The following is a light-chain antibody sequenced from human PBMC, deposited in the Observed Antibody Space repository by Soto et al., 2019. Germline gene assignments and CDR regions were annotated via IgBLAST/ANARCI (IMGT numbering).Light chain of an antibody. CDR3: QQYQRYWT. J-gene: IGKJ1*01. V-gene: IGKV1-5*01. Sequence: DIQLTKSRXTXXXXVXXXVXITXRASQGITGWLAWYQQKPGKAPKLLIFDASTLESGVPPRFTGSGSGTEFTLSISNLQPDDFATYYCQQYQRYWTFGHGTKVDNK. CDR2: DAS. CDR1: QGITGW.